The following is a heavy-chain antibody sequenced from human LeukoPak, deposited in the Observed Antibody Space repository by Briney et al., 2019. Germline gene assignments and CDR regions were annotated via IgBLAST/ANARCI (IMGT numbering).Heavy chain of an antibody. CDR1: GFTFSNYA. CDR3: ARDGYDPWLDY. CDR2: ISSSGSTI. J-gene: IGHJ4*02. D-gene: IGHD5-12*01. V-gene: IGHV3-11*01. Sequence: GGSLRLSCAASGFTFSNYAMSWIRQTPGKGLEWVSYISSSGSTIYYADSVKGRFTISKDNAKNSLYLQMNSLRAEDTAVYYCARDGYDPWLDYWGQGTLVTVSS.